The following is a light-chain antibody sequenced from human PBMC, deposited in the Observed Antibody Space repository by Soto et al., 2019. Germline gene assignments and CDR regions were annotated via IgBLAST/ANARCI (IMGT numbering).Light chain of an antibody. Sequence: DIQRISKHRTRVVSGGGVDPVSRRASQTISSWLAWYQQKPGKAPKLLIYKASSLESGVPSRFSGSGSGTEFALTLSSRQSDDFATSICQHVYVYPWTVGGGTKVDIK. V-gene: IGKV1-5*03. CDR1: QTISSW. CDR3: QHVYVYPWT. J-gene: IGKJ4*01. CDR2: KAS.